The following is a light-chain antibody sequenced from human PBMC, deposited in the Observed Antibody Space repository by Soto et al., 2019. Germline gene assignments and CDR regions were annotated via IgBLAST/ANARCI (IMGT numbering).Light chain of an antibody. V-gene: IGKV1-5*01. CDR1: QSISSW. CDR3: QHRSSWSWA. Sequence: EIQLTQSPSTLSLSVGDRVTITCRASQSISSWLAWYQQKPGKAPKLLIYNASTMNSGVPSRFSGSGSGTEFTLTISSLEPDDFAVYYCQHRSSWSWAFGQGTKVELK. J-gene: IGKJ1*01. CDR2: NAS.